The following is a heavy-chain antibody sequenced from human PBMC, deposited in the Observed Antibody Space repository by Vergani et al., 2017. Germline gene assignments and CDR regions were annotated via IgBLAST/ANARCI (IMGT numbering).Heavy chain of an antibody. V-gene: IGHV3-30*02. CDR2: IQFDGSNQ. Sequence: LQLVESGGGLVQPGGSLRLSCATSGFTLSNYDMQWIRQGPGKGLEFVAFIQFDGSNQYYADSVKGRFTLSRDFSKNTLYLQMNSLRTDDTATYYCAKHFRGWGIDYCGQGTQVIVSS. CDR1: GFTLSNYD. CDR3: AKHFRGWGIDY. D-gene: IGHD3-16*01. J-gene: IGHJ4*02.